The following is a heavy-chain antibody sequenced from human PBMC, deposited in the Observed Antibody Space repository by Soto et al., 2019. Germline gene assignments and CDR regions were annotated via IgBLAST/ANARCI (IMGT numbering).Heavy chain of an antibody. Sequence: PGESLKISCKGVGYKFGSAWIGWVRQMPGKGLEWMGIIKPGTSDIRYSPSCRGHVTISADEAVSTAYLHWSSLKASDTAMYYCARQLSHICDSWGQGTLVTVSS. J-gene: IGHJ4*02. CDR2: IKPGTSDI. CDR3: ARQLSHICDS. CDR1: GYKFGSAW. V-gene: IGHV5-51*01. D-gene: IGHD3-3*02.